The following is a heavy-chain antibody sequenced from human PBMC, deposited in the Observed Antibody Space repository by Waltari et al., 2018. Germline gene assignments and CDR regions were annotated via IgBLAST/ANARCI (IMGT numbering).Heavy chain of an antibody. CDR3: ASHDYGDYFYFDY. CDR1: GGSISSSSYY. V-gene: IGHV4-39*01. J-gene: IGHJ4*02. Sequence: QLQLQESGPGLVKPSETLSLTCTVSGGSISSSSYYWGWIRQPPGKGLEWIGSIYYSGSTYYNPSLKSRVTISVDTSKNQFSLKLSSVTAADTAVYYCASHDYGDYFYFDYWGQGTLVIVSS. D-gene: IGHD4-17*01. CDR2: IYYSGST.